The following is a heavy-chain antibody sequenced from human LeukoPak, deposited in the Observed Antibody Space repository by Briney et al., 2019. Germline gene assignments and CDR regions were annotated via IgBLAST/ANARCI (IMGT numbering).Heavy chain of an antibody. D-gene: IGHD6-19*01. V-gene: IGHV1-2*02. CDR3: ARELRAVAGNLVGY. CDR2: INPNSGGT. J-gene: IGHJ4*02. Sequence: ASVKVSCKASGYAFTGYYMHWVRQAPGQGLEWMGWINPNSGGTNYAQKFQGRVTMTRDTSISTAYMELSRLRSDDTAVYYCARELRAVAGNLVGYWGQGTLVTVSS. CDR1: GYAFTGYY.